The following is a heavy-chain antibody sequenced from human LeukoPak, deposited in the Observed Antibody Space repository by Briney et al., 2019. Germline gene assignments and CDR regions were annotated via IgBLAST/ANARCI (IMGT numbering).Heavy chain of an antibody. Sequence: GGSLRLSCAASGFTFSDYYMNWIRQAPGKGLEWVSYISSTGSTIYYADSVKGRFTLSRDNAKNSLYLQTNSLRAEDMAVYYCASLGYCSGGSCRSYYMDVWGKGTTVTVSS. J-gene: IGHJ6*03. CDR1: GFTFSDYY. CDR2: ISSTGSTI. V-gene: IGHV3-11*04. D-gene: IGHD2-15*01. CDR3: ASLGYCSGGSCRSYYMDV.